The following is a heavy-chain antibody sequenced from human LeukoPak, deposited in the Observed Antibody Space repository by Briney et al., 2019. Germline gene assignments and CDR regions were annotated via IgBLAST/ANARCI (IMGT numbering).Heavy chain of an antibody. CDR1: GGSFSGYY. J-gene: IGHJ6*02. V-gene: IGHV4-34*01. CDR2: INHSGST. CDR3: ARVSRVTGPNYYYGMDV. D-gene: IGHD4-23*01. Sequence: PSETLSLTCAVYGGSFSGYYWSWIRQPPGKGLEWIGEINHSGSTYYNPSLKSRVTISVDTSKNQFSLRLSSVTAADTAVYYCARVSRVTGPNYYYGMDVWGQGTTVTVSS.